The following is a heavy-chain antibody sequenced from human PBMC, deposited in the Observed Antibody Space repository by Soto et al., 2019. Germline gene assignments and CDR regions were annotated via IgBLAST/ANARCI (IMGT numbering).Heavy chain of an antibody. V-gene: IGHV4-59*08. Sequence: PSETLSLTCTVSGGSISSYYWSWIRQPPGKGLEWIGYIYYSGSTNYNPSLKSRVTISVDTSKNQFSLKLSSVTAADTAVYYCARHTTAQYYDFGSGSVFGFDPWGQGTLVTVSS. J-gene: IGHJ5*02. CDR3: ARHTTAQYYDFGSGSVFGFDP. D-gene: IGHD3-3*01. CDR2: IYYSGST. CDR1: GGSISSYY.